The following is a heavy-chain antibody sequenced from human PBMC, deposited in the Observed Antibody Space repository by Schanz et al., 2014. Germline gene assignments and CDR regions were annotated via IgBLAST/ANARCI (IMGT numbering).Heavy chain of an antibody. J-gene: IGHJ4*02. D-gene: IGHD2-2*01. CDR3: AKDSTHIDIVLVPTAIDY. Sequence: EVQLLESGGGLVQPGGSLRLSCAASGFTFSSYAMSWVRQAPGKGLEWVSTIGYLGDTYYPDSVKGRFTISRDNSKNTLYLHMNTLRSEDTAVYYCAKDSTHIDIVLVPTAIDYWGQGTLXTVSS. CDR2: IGYLGDT. CDR1: GFTFSSYA. V-gene: IGHV3-23*01.